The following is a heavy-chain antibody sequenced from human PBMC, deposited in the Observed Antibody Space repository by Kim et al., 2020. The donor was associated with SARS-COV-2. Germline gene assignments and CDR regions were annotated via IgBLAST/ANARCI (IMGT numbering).Heavy chain of an antibody. Sequence: GGSLRLSCAASAFTFSDSSMNWVRQAPGKGLEWVSSISSISAYIYYADSVKGRFTISRDNAKNSLFLQMNSLRVEDTAVYYCARDRAAAGTGMDYWGQGTLVTVSS. CDR1: AFTFSDSS. J-gene: IGHJ4*02. V-gene: IGHV3-21*01. CDR2: ISSISAYI. CDR3: ARDRAAAGTGMDY. D-gene: IGHD6-13*01.